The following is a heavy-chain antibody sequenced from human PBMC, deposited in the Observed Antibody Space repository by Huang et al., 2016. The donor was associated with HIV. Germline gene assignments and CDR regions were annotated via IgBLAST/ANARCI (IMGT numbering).Heavy chain of an antibody. D-gene: IGHD6-19*01. V-gene: IGHV3-21*01. CDR2: MSMSNINI. Sequence: EVQLVESGGGLVKPGGSLRLSCAASGFTFSSYRMNWVGQAQGKGLEGVSSMSMSNINIYYAASVKGRFTISRDNAKNSLYLQMNSLRAEDTAVYYCARVGGVAAGTFGTFDIWGQGTMVTVSS. CDR1: GFTFSSYR. J-gene: IGHJ3*02. CDR3: ARVGGVAAGTFGTFDI.